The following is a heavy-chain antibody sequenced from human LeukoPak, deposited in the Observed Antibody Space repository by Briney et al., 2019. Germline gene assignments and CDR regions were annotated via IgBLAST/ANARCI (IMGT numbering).Heavy chain of an antibody. CDR1: GYTFKSYA. V-gene: IGHV7-4-1*02. Sequence: ASVKACCKASGYTFKSYAINWVRQAPGQGLECMGWFNTNTGQPTYAQGLTGRFVFSFDTSISTAYLQINSLKAEDTAMYYCARVSAVVGTDAFVIWGQGTMVTVSS. J-gene: IGHJ3*02. D-gene: IGHD2-15*01. CDR2: FNTNTGQP. CDR3: ARVSAVVGTDAFVI.